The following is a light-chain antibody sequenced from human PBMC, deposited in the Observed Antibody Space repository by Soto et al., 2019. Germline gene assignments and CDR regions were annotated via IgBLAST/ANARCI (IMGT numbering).Light chain of an antibody. CDR3: QQRSNWPLT. CDR1: QSVSSY. Sequence: PGERATLSCRASQSVSSYLAWTQQKHGQAPRLLIYDASNRATGIPARFSGSGSGTDFTLTISSLEPEDFAVYYCQQRSNWPLTFGGGTKVDIK. J-gene: IGKJ4*01. CDR2: DAS. V-gene: IGKV3-11*01.